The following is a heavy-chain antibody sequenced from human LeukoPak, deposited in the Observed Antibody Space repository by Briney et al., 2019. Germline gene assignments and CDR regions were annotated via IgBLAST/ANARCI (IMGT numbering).Heavy chain of an antibody. J-gene: IGHJ4*02. CDR3: AKVNWCSATCADA. D-gene: IGHD2-2*01. CDR1: GFTFSNDD. V-gene: IGHV3-23*01. CDR2: INSDGRRT. Sequence: PGGSLRLSCAASGFTFSNDDLNWVRQAPGKGLEWVSSINSDGRRTYYAGSVKGRFTISRDNSKSTLSLQMNSLRAEDTAVYYCAKVNWCSATCADAWGQGALVTVSS.